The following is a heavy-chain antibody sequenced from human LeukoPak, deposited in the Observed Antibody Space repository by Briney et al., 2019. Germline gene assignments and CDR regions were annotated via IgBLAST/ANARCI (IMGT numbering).Heavy chain of an antibody. CDR2: IYYSGST. CDR3: ARSSVVPTFDY. CDR1: GGSISSDDYY. V-gene: IGHV4-61*08. J-gene: IGHJ4*02. D-gene: IGHD3-22*01. Sequence: KSSETLSLTCSVSGGSISSDDYYWKWLRQPPGKGLEWIEYIYYSGSTNYNPSLKSRVTISVDTSKNQFSLKLSSVTAADTAVYYCARSSVVPTFDYWGQGTLVTVSS.